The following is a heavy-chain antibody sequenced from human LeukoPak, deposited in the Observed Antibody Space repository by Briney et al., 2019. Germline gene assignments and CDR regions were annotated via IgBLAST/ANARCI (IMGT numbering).Heavy chain of an antibody. D-gene: IGHD2-2*02. CDR2: ISGSGGGT. CDR3: ANRYCTSTSCYTSP. J-gene: IGHJ5*02. CDR1: GFTFSSYA. V-gene: IGHV3-23*01. Sequence: GGSLRLSCAASGFTFSSYAMSWVRQAPGKGLEWVSAISGSGGGTYYADSVKGRFTISRDNSKNTLYLQMNSLRAEDTAVYYCANRYCTSTSCYTSPWGQGTLLTVSS.